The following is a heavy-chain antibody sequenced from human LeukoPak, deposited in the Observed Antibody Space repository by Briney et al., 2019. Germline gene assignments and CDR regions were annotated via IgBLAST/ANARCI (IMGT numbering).Heavy chain of an antibody. CDR2: ISWNSGSI. V-gene: IGHV3-9*03. CDR3: AKGYSYGFVDAFDI. CDR1: GFTFDDYA. D-gene: IGHD5-18*01. Sequence: PGGSLRLSCAASGFTFDDYAMHWVRQAPGKGLEWVSGISWNSGSIGYADSVKGRFTISRDNAKSSLYLQMNSLRAEDMALYYCAKGYSYGFVDAFDIWGQGTMVTVSS. J-gene: IGHJ3*02.